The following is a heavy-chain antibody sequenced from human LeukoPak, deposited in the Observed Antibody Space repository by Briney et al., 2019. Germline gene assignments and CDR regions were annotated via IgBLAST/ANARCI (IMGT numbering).Heavy chain of an antibody. CDR2: ISWNSGSI. Sequence: GGSLRLSCAASGFTFDDYGMHWVRQAPGKGLEWVSGISWNSGSIGYADSVKGRFTISRDNAKNSLYLQMNSVRAEDMALYYCVKGYGSGWVSLLDYWGQGILVTVSS. CDR3: VKGYGSGWVSLLDY. D-gene: IGHD6-19*01. V-gene: IGHV3-9*03. J-gene: IGHJ4*02. CDR1: GFTFDDYG.